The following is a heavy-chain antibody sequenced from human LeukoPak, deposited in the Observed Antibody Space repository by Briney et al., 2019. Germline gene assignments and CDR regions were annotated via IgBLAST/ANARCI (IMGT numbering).Heavy chain of an antibody. CDR3: ARSYYGSSGYLKGIVYFDY. CDR2: SFDSGST. J-gene: IGHJ4*02. Sequence: PSETLSLTCTVSGGSISNYDWSWLRQSPGKGLEWIGYSFDSGSTNYNPSLQSRVTISVDTSKNQLSLELTSVTAADTAVYYCARSYYGSSGYLKGIVYFDYWGQGTLVTVSS. CDR1: GGSISNYD. D-gene: IGHD3-22*01. V-gene: IGHV4-59*01.